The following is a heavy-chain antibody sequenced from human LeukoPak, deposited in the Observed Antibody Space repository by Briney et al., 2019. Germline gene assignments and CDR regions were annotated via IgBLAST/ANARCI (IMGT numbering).Heavy chain of an antibody. V-gene: IGHV3-49*04. Sequence: PGGSLRLSCAASGFTFSSYWMSWVRQAPGKGLEWVGFIRSKAYGGTTEYAASVKGRFTISRDDSKSIAYLQMNSLKTEDTAVYYCTSENFEYSSDRFDYWGQGTLVTVSS. J-gene: IGHJ4*02. CDR2: IRSKAYGGTT. D-gene: IGHD6-6*01. CDR1: GFTFSSYW. CDR3: TSENFEYSSDRFDY.